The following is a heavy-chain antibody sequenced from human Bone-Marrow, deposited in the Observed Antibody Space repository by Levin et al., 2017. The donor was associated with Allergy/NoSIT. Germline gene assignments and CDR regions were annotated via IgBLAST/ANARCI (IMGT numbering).Heavy chain of an antibody. CDR1: GFTVSSNF. J-gene: IGHJ3*02. CDR3: TSESPTIIRGRYAFDI. Sequence: PGGSLRLSCAASGFTVSSNFMNWVRQAPGKGLEWVSVIYTGGSTFYADSVKGRFTVSRDDSENTLYLQMNSLRADDTAVYYCTSESPTIIRGRYAFDIWGQGTMVSVSS. CDR2: IYTGGST. V-gene: IGHV3-53*01. D-gene: IGHD3-10*01.